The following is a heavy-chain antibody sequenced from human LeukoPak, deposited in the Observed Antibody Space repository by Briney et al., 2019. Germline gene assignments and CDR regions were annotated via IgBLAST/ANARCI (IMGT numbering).Heavy chain of an antibody. CDR1: EFTFSSYA. CDR3: ARGRDVFDI. J-gene: IGHJ3*02. CDR2: ISGSAAST. Sequence: SGGSLRLSCAASEFTFSSYAMTWVRQAPGKGLEWVPLISGSAASTYYADSVKGRFTISRDNAKNTLYLQMHSLRGEDTALYYCARGRDVFDIWGQGTMVTVSS. V-gene: IGHV3-23*01.